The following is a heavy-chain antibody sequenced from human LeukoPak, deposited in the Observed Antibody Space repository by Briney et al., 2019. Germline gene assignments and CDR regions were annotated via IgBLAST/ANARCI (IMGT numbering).Heavy chain of an antibody. CDR3: ARGSADCSRYMDV. Sequence: GGSLRLSCAASGFTFSDSYMSWIRQAPGKGLEWISYISSGFINIYYADSVKGRFTISRDNAKNSLYLQMNSLRAEDTAVYYCARGSADCSRYMDVWGKGTTVTDSS. CDR1: GFTFSDSY. CDR2: ISSGFINI. V-gene: IGHV3-11*01. J-gene: IGHJ6*04. D-gene: IGHD2-21*01.